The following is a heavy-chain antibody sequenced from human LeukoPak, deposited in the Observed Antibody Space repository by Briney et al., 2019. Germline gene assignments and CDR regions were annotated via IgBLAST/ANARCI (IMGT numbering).Heavy chain of an antibody. J-gene: IGHJ6*03. CDR3: ARGWVVPAGPYPSYYYYYMDV. CDR2: IIPIFGTA. Sequence: SVKVSCKASGGTFSSYAISWVRQAPGQGLEWMGGIIPIFGTANYAQKFQGRVTITADESTSTAYMELSSLRSEDTAVYYCARGWVVPAGPYPSYYYYYMDVWGKGTTVTVSS. V-gene: IGHV1-69*13. CDR1: GGTFSSYA. D-gene: IGHD2-2*01.